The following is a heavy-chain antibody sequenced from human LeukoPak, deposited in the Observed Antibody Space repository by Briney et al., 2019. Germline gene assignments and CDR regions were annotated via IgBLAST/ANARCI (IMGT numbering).Heavy chain of an antibody. CDR3: ASVYYCDSSGTFYFDY. Sequence: ASVKVSCKASGYTFTGYYMHWVRQAPGQGLEWMGWINPNSGGTNYAQKFQGRVTMTRDTSISTAYMELSRLRSDDTAVYYCASVYYCDSSGTFYFDYWGQGTLVTVSS. CDR2: INPNSGGT. CDR1: GYTFTGYY. J-gene: IGHJ4*02. V-gene: IGHV1-2*02. D-gene: IGHD3-22*01.